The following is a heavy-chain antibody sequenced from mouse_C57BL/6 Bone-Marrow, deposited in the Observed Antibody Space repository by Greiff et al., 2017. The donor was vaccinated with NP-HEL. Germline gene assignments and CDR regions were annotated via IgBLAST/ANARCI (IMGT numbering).Heavy chain of an antibody. V-gene: IGHV1-4*01. CDR2: INPSSGYT. J-gene: IGHJ1*03. D-gene: IGHD4-1*01. Sequence: VQLQHSGAELARPGASVKMSCKASGYTFTSYTMHWVKQRPGQGLEWIGYINPSSGYTKYNQKFKDKATLTADKSSSTAYMQLSSLTSEDSAVYYCAREGTGYWYFDVWGTGTTVTVSS. CDR1: GYTFTSYT. CDR3: AREGTGYWYFDV.